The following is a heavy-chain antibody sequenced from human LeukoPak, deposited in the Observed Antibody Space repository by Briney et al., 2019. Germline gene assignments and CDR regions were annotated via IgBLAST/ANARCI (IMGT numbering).Heavy chain of an antibody. Sequence: GGSLRLSCAAPGFTFSGCAMNWVRQAPGKGLEWVSGISGSGGATDSADSVKGRFTISRDNSKNTLYLQMNSLRAEDTAVYYCAKDRVLRGDDFSSAFDIWGQGTMVTVSS. J-gene: IGHJ3*02. V-gene: IGHV3-23*01. CDR2: ISGSGGAT. CDR1: GFTFSGCA. CDR3: AKDRVLRGDDFSSAFDI. D-gene: IGHD3-3*01.